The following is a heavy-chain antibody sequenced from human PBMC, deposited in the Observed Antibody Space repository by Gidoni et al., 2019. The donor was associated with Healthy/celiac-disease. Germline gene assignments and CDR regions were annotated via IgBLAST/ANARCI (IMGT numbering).Heavy chain of an antibody. CDR3: AKVLGGYSSGWYAGGFDY. CDR2: ISYDGSNK. D-gene: IGHD6-19*01. CDR1: GFTFSSYA. J-gene: IGHJ4*02. Sequence: QVQLVESGGGVVQPGRSLAPSFPASGFTFSSYAMHCVRQAPGKGLEWVAVISYDGSNKYYADSVKGRFTISRDNSKNTLYLQMNSLRAEDTAVYYCAKVLGGYSSGWYAGGFDYWGQGTLVTVSS. V-gene: IGHV3-30*18.